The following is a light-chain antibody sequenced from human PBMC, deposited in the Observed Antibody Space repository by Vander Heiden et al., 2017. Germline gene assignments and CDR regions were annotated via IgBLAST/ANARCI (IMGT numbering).Light chain of an antibody. CDR3: QQRSNWPRGT. CDR2: DAS. V-gene: IGKV3-11*01. CDR1: QSVSSY. J-gene: IGKJ3*01. Sequence: EIVLTQSPATLSLSPGERATLSCRASQSVSSYLAWYQQKPGQAPRLLIYDASNRATGIPARFSGSGSETDFTLTISSLEPEDFAVYYCQQRSNWPRGTFGHGTKVDIK.